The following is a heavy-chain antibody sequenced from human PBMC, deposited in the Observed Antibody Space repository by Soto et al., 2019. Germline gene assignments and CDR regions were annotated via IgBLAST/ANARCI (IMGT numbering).Heavy chain of an antibody. V-gene: IGHV4-59*01. J-gene: IGHJ4*01. D-gene: IGHD6-25*01. Sequence: PSETLSLTCTVSGVSINNYYWTWIRQPPGKRLEWIGAIYYTGSTTYNPSLRSRVTFSVDTSKNQFSLSLTSVTAADTAVYFCAKVVSGGHFDYWGQGTLVTVCS. CDR1: GVSINNYY. CDR2: IYYTGST. CDR3: AKVVSGGHFDY.